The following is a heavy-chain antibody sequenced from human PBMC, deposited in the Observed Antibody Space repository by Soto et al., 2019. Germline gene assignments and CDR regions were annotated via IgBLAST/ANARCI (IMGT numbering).Heavy chain of an antibody. CDR1: GGSISSGGYY. CDR2: IYYSGST. J-gene: IGHJ3*02. CDR3: ARDPLTLVDYYGSGTEPPHDAFDI. V-gene: IGHV4-31*03. Sequence: SETLSLTCTVSGGSISSGGYYWSWIRQHPGKGLEWIGYIYYSGSTYYNPSLKSRVTISVDTSKNQFSLKLSSVTAADTAVYYCARDPLTLVDYYGSGTEPPHDAFDIWGQGTMVTVSS. D-gene: IGHD3-10*01.